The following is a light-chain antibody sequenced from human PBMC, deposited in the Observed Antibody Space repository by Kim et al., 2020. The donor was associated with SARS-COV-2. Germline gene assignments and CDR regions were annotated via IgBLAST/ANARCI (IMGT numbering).Light chain of an antibody. V-gene: IGLV3-9*01. CDR3: QVWDNRSEV. J-gene: IGLJ3*02. CDR1: NIGGKD. Sequence: SYELTQPLSVSVAPGQTATITCEGANIGGKDVHWYQQQSGQAPVMVIYRDAKRPSGIPERFSGSNSGNTATLTITRAQVGDEADYYSQVWDNRSEVFGGG. CDR2: RDA.